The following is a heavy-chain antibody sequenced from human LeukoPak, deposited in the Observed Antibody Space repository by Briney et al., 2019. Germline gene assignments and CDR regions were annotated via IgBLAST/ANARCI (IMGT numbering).Heavy chain of an antibody. CDR2: IKSKTDGGTT. Sequence: GGSLRLSCAASGFTFSSYEMNWVRQAPGKGLEWVGRIKSKTDGGTTDYAAPVKGRFTISRDDSKNTLYLQMNSLRAEDTAVYYCANFGGDSSGYYYPLDYWGQGTLVTVSS. V-gene: IGHV3-15*01. CDR1: GFTFSSYE. J-gene: IGHJ4*02. D-gene: IGHD3-22*01. CDR3: ANFGGDSSGYYYPLDY.